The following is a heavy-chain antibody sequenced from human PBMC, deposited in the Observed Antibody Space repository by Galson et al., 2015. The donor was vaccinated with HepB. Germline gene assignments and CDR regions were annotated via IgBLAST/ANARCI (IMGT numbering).Heavy chain of an antibody. Sequence: SVKVSCKASGYTFTSYGISWVRQAPGQGLEWMGWISAYNGNTNYAQKLQGRVTMTTDTSTSTAYMELRSLRSDDTAVYYCARDRLGYCSSTSCGDFDYWGQGTLVTVSS. J-gene: IGHJ4*02. CDR3: ARDRLGYCSSTSCGDFDY. CDR2: ISAYNGNT. V-gene: IGHV1-18*01. D-gene: IGHD2-2*01. CDR1: GYTFTSYG.